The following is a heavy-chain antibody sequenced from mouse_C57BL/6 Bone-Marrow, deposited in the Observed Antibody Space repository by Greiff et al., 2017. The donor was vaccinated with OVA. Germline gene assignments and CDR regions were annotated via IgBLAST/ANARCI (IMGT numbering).Heavy chain of an antibody. J-gene: IGHJ2*01. V-gene: IGHV5-17*01. Sequence: DVKLVESGGGLVKPGGSLKLSCAASGFTFSDYGMHWVRQAPEKGLEWVAYISSGSSTIYYADTVKGRFTISRDNAKNTLFLQMTSLRSEDTAMYYCARGGGSRDFDYWGQGTTLTVSS. CDR2: ISSGSSTI. CDR3: ARGGGSRDFDY. CDR1: GFTFSDYG.